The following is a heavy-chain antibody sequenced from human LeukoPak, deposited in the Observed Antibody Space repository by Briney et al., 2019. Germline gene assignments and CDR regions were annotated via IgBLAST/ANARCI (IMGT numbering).Heavy chain of an antibody. CDR1: GYTFTSYG. V-gene: IGHV1-3*01. D-gene: IGHD2-15*01. J-gene: IGHJ4*02. CDR2: INAGNGNT. CDR3: ARLMPFRYCSGGSCYALDY. Sequence: GASVKVSCKASGYTFTSYGISWVRQAPGQRLEWMGWINAGNGNTKYSQKFQGRVTITRDTSASTAYMELSSLRSEDTAVYYCARLMPFRYCSGGSCYALDYWGQGTLVTVSS.